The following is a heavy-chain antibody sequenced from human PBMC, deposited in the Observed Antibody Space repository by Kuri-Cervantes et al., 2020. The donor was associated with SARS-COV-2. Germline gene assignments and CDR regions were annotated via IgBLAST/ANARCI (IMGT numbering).Heavy chain of an antibody. J-gene: IGHJ6*03. V-gene: IGHV3-23*01. CDR2: ISGSGGST. D-gene: IGHD1-14*01. CDR3: AKAYTLSYYYYMDV. Sequence: GGSLRLSCAASGFTFSSYAMSWVRQAPGKGLEWVSAISGSGGSTYYADSVKGRFTISRDNSKNTLYLQMNSLRAEDTAVYYCAKAYTLSYYYYMDVWGKGITVTVSS. CDR1: GFTFSSYA.